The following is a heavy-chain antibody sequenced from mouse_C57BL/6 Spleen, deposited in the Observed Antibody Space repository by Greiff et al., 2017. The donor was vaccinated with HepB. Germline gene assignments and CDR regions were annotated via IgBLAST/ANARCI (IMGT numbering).Heavy chain of an antibody. J-gene: IGHJ2*01. Sequence: VQLKQSGAELVRPGASVKLSCTASGFNIKDDYMHWVKQRPEQGLEWIGWIDPENGDTEYASKFQGKATITADTSSNTAYLQLSSLTSEDTAVYYCTTRLLGYWGQGTTLTVSS. D-gene: IGHD4-1*01. V-gene: IGHV14-4*01. CDR2: IDPENGDT. CDR1: GFNIKDDY. CDR3: TTRLLGY.